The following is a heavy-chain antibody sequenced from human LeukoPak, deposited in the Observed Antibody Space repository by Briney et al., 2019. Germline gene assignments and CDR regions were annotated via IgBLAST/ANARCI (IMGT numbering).Heavy chain of an antibody. V-gene: IGHV4-39*07. J-gene: IGHJ4*02. CDR2: IHYRGST. Sequence: SETLSLTCTVSGDSLSSSGYYYWGWIRQPPGKGLEWIGSIHYRGSTYYNPSLKSRVTISVDTSKNQFSLKLNSLTAADTAVYYCARDPGYGGQMDSWGQGTLVTVFS. CDR3: ARDPGYGGQMDS. CDR1: GDSLSSSGYYY. D-gene: IGHD4-23*01.